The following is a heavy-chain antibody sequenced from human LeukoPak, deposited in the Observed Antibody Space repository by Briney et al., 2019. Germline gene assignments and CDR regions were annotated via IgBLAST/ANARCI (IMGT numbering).Heavy chain of an antibody. V-gene: IGHV5-51*01. J-gene: IGHJ4*02. Sequence: GESLKISCKGSGYTFTTYWIGWVRQMPGKGLEWMGIIYPGDSDPRYSPSFQGQVTISADKSISTAYLQWSSLKASDSAMYYCARRKGDGYNSPFDFWGQGTLVTVSS. D-gene: IGHD5-24*01. CDR2: IYPGDSDP. CDR1: GYTFTTYW. CDR3: ARRKGDGYNSPFDF.